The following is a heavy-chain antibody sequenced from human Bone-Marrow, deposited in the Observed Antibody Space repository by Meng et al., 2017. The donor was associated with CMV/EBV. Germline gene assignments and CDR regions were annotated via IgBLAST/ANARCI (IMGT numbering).Heavy chain of an antibody. Sequence: GGSLRLSCAGSGFSFDDYAMHWVRQAPGKGLEWVAGINWNGGRTGYADSVKGRFTISRDNAKNSLYLQMNSLRAEDTAVYYCAKEAPYNWNTFDIWGQGTRVTVSS. CDR3: AKEAPYNWNTFDI. J-gene: IGHJ3*02. CDR2: INWNGGRT. CDR1: GFSFDDYA. D-gene: IGHD1/OR15-1a*01. V-gene: IGHV3-20*04.